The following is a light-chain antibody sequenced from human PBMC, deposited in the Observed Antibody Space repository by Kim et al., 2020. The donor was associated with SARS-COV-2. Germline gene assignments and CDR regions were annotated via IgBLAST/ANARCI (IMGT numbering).Light chain of an antibody. Sequence: ASVGDRVTITCRASQDIRNDLGWYQQNPGRAPKRLFYGASSLQSGVPSRFSGSGSGTEFTLTLSSVQPEDFATYFCLQHSTYPITFGQGTRLEIK. J-gene: IGKJ5*01. CDR2: GAS. CDR3: LQHSTYPIT. CDR1: QDIRND. V-gene: IGKV1-17*01.